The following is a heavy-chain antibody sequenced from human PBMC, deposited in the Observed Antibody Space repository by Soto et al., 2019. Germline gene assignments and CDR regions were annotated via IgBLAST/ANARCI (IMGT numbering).Heavy chain of an antibody. D-gene: IGHD5-18*01. CDR2: IVVGSGNT. J-gene: IGHJ4*02. Sequence: SVKVSCKASGFTFTSSAVQWVRQARGQRLEWIGWIVVGSGNTNYAQKFQERVTITRDMSTSTAYMELSSLRSEDTAVYYCAAGGAVDTAFDYWGQGTLVTVSS. CDR1: GFTFTSSA. CDR3: AAGGAVDTAFDY. V-gene: IGHV1-58*01.